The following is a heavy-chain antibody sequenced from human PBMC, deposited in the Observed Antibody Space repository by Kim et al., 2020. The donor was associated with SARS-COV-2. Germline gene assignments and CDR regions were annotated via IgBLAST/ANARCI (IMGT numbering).Heavy chain of an antibody. D-gene: IGHD6-19*01. V-gene: IGHV3-23*01. CDR3: AKAAVAGTFHPPDVGY. J-gene: IGHJ4*02. Sequence: GKGRFTISSDNSKNTLYLQMNSLRAEDAAVYYCAKAAVAGTFHPPDVGYWGQGTLVTVSS.